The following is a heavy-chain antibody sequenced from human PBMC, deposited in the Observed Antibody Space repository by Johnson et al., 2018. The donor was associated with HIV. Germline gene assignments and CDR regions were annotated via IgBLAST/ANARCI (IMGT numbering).Heavy chain of an antibody. CDR3: AKDTGLGIVGAYFDI. Sequence: LVESGGGVVRPGGSLRLSCAASGFTFDDYALHWVRQAPGKGLEWVSGISWNSGSIGYADSVKGRFTILRANAKNSLYLQMNSLRAEDTALYYCAKDTGLGIVGAYFDIWGQGTMVTVSS. CDR1: GFTFDDYA. D-gene: IGHD1-26*01. CDR2: ISWNSGSI. V-gene: IGHV3-9*01. J-gene: IGHJ3*02.